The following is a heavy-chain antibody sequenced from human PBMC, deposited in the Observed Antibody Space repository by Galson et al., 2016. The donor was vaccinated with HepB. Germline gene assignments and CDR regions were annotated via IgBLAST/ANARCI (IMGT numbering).Heavy chain of an antibody. CDR2: IYYTGST. Sequence: QVQLQESGPGLVKPSETLSLTCTVSGGSISNHFWSWIRQPPGQGLEWVGLIYYTGSTYYNPSLKSRVTVSLDSSRYRYSLKLRSVTGADTAVSYCACGGYRYDSGDYARTWFDYWGQGTLAAVSS. J-gene: IGHJ4*02. D-gene: IGHD3-22*01. CDR3: ACGGYRYDSGDYARTWFDY. CDR1: GGSISNHF. V-gene: IGHV4-59*11.